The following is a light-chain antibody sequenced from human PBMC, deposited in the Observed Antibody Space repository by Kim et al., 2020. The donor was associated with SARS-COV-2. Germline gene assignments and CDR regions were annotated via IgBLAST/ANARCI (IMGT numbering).Light chain of an antibody. CDR2: DFS. CDR3: QQTYSAPWT. J-gene: IGKJ1*01. CDR1: QTVSSF. V-gene: IGKV1-39*01. Sequence: SASVGDRVTIACRAGQTVSSFLNWYQQKPGKAPKLLIYDFSTLHSGVPSRFSGSRNGTDFTLTISTLQPEDFATYYCQQTYSAPWTFGQGTKLEI.